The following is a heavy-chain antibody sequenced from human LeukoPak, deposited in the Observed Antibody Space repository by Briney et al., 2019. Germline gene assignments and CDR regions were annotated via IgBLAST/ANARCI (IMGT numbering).Heavy chain of an antibody. CDR2: ISGRDGRT. Sequence: GGSLRLSCEVSGLTFYTYAMSWVRQAPGKGLEWVSAISGRDGRTYYSDSVKGRFTISRDNSQNTLYLQMKTLRAEDTAVYYCSTSPSFGSSWYQFNYWGQGALVIVSS. V-gene: IGHV3-23*01. J-gene: IGHJ4*02. CDR1: GLTFYTYA. CDR3: STSPSFGSSWYQFNY. D-gene: IGHD6-13*01.